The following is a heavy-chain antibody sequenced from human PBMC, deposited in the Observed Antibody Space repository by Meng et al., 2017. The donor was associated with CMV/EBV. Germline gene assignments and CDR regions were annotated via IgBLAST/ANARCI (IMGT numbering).Heavy chain of an antibody. CDR3: ARGARITTIVGGSYYYYYGMDV. CDR2: IIPIFGTA. Sequence: SVKVSCKASGGTFSSYAISWVRQAPGQGLEWMGGIIPIFGTANYAQKFQGRVAITTDESTTTAYMELSSLRSEDTAVFYCARGARITTIVGGSYYYYYGMDVWGQGTTVTVSS. V-gene: IGHV1-69*05. D-gene: IGHD3-22*01. CDR1: GGTFSSYA. J-gene: IGHJ6*02.